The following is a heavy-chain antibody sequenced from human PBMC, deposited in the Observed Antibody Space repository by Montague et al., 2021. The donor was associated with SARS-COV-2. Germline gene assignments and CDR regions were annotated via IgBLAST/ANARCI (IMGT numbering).Heavy chain of an antibody. V-gene: IGHV3-7*01. CDR2: IKQDGSEI. CDR1: GFSISNYY. D-gene: IGHD2-15*01. Sequence: SLRLSCAVSGFSISNYYMNWVRQAPGKGLEWVANIKQDGSEIYYVDSVKGRFTMSRDTAQNSLFLQMNSLRADDTAVYFCASSGTWYDLDYWGQGTLVTVSS. CDR3: ASSGTWYDLDY. J-gene: IGHJ4*02.